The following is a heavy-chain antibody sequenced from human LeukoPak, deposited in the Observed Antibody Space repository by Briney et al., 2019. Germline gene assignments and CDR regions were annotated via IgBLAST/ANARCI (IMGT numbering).Heavy chain of an antibody. CDR3: ARGRRTAVVTDFDY. CDR2: IHYSGSS. J-gene: IGHJ4*02. V-gene: IGHV4-59*01. D-gene: IGHD2-21*02. CDR1: GGSISSYY. Sequence: YPSETLSLTCTVSGGSISSYYWTWIQQPPGKGLEWIGYIHYSGSSRSHPSLNSRVTMSVDTSKSQFSLKLTSVTAADTAVYYCARGRRTAVVTDFDYWGQGILVTVPS.